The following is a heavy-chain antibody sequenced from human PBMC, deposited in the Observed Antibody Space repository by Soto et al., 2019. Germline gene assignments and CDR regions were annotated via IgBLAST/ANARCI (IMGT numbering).Heavy chain of an antibody. CDR1: GGTFSTFG. Sequence: SVKVSCKASGGTFSTFGFSWVRQAPGQGLEWMGGIIPIFGTTYYAQKFQGRVTITADESTSTAYLELSSLRSEDTAVYYCARALEEYYYDSSGYYYGYWGQGALVTVSS. D-gene: IGHD3-22*01. CDR2: IIPIFGTT. V-gene: IGHV1-69*13. J-gene: IGHJ4*02. CDR3: ARALEEYYYDSSGYYYGY.